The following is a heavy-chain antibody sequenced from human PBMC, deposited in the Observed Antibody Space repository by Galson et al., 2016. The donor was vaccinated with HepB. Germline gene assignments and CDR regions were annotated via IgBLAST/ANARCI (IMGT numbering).Heavy chain of an antibody. CDR3: TRDHGESGYDYQYYYYMDV. D-gene: IGHD5-12*01. J-gene: IGHJ6*03. CDR2: IWYDVSKK. Sequence: SLRLSCAASGFTFSSYGMHWDRQAPGKGLEWVALIWYDVSKKNYAYSAKGRFTTSRDNFKNTLYFQVNSMRAEDTALYYCTRDHGESGYDYQYYYYMDVWGTGTTVTVAS. V-gene: IGHV3-33*01. CDR1: GFTFSSYG.